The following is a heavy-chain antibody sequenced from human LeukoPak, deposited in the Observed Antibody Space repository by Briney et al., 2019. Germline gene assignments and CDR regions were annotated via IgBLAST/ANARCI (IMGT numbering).Heavy chain of an antibody. Sequence: PVGSARVSCKASGYTFTSYYMHWVRQAPGQGLEWMGVINPSGGRTTYAQKLHCRVTITSDMSTSTVYMELSSLKSEDTAMYYCARENYYDSTGYKFDYWGQGTLVTVSS. CDR1: GYTFTSYY. D-gene: IGHD3-22*01. CDR3: ARENYYDSTGYKFDY. V-gene: IGHV1-46*01. J-gene: IGHJ4*02. CDR2: INPSGGRT.